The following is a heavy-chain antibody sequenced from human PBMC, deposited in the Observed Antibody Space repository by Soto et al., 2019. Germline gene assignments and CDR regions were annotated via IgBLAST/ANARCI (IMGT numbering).Heavy chain of an antibody. CDR3: VVWAHLWLYEGDY. Sequence: EVQLVESGGGLVQPGGSLRLSCAASKFTFSKYWMSWVRQAPGKGLEWVANIKQDGSAKYYVDSVKGRFTISRDNAKNSLYLQMDSLRVEDTAMYYCVVWAHLWLYEGDYWGQGTRVTVSS. V-gene: IGHV3-7*05. CDR1: KFTFSKYW. J-gene: IGHJ4*02. D-gene: IGHD5-18*01. CDR2: IKQDGSAK.